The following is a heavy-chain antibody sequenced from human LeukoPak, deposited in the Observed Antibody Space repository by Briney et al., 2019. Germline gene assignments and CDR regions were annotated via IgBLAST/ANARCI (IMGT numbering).Heavy chain of an antibody. Sequence: SETLSLTCTVSGGSISSNNYYWGWIRQPPGKGLEWIGSIYYSGSTYYNPSLKSRVTISVDTSKNQFSLKLSSVTAADTAVYYCARQKSGSRYFDYWGQGTLVTVSS. CDR1: GGSISSNNYY. CDR2: IYYSGST. D-gene: IGHD1-26*01. J-gene: IGHJ4*02. V-gene: IGHV4-39*01. CDR3: ARQKSGSRYFDY.